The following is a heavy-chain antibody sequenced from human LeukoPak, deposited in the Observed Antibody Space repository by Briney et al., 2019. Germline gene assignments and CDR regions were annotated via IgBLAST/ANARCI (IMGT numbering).Heavy chain of an antibody. CDR3: ARTRPTWHGWGFDF. V-gene: IGHV1-18*01. CDR2: ISPYNGEA. CDR1: GYIFTSYG. J-gene: IGHJ4*02. D-gene: IGHD7-27*01. Sequence: ASVKVSCKASGYIFTSYGITWVRQAPGQGLEWMGWISPYNGEAQYAQNLQGRVTWTTDASTTTAYMDLKGLRSDDTAIYYCARTRPTWHGWGFDFWGQGALVTVSS.